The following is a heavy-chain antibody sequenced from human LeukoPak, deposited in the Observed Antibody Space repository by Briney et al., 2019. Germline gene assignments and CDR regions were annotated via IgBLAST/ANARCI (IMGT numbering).Heavy chain of an antibody. V-gene: IGHV3-23*01. J-gene: IGHJ5*02. CDR1: GFTFRSHA. CDR2: ISGGGDDT. Sequence: GGSLRLSCVGSGFTFRSHAMSWVRQAPGKGLEWVSAISGGGDDTSYADSARGRFTVSRDNSKNTLYLQMNSLRAEDTAVYYCARDRVAAAGTNWFDPWGQGTLVTVSS. CDR3: ARDRVAAAGTNWFDP. D-gene: IGHD6-13*01.